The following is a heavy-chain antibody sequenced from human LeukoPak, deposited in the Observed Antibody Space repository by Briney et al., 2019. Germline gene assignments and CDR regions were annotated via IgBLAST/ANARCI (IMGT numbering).Heavy chain of an antibody. CDR1: GFTFSSYA. CDR2: ISFDGSNK. CDR3: ARDLMADSSGYYFGF. Sequence: GRSLRLSCAAFGFTFSSYAMHWVRQAPGKGLEWVAVISFDGSNKHYADSVKGRFTISRDNSKNTLYLQMNSLRAEDAAVYYCARDLMADSSGYYFGFWGQGTLVTVSS. D-gene: IGHD3-22*01. V-gene: IGHV3-30-3*01. J-gene: IGHJ4*02.